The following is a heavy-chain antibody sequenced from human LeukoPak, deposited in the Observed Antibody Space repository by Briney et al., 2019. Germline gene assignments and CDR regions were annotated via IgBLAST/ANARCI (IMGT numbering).Heavy chain of an antibody. Sequence: GGSLRLSCAASGFTFSDYILDWVRQAPGKGLEWLSYIGPGPSHTYYADSVRGRFVISRDDAKSSLYLQMSSLRAEDTAVYYCARDYVTMAPDYGGLGTLVTVSS. CDR1: GFTFSDYI. J-gene: IGHJ4*02. D-gene: IGHD3-10*02. CDR2: IGPGPSHT. V-gene: IGHV3-21*01. CDR3: ARDYVTMAPDY.